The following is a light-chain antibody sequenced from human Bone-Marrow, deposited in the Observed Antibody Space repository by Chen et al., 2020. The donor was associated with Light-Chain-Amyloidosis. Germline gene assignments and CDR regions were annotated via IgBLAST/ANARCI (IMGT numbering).Light chain of an antibody. J-gene: IGLJ3*02. CDR1: SGSIATNY. CDR2: EDD. Sequence: NFMLTQPHSVSESPGKTVIISCIRSSGSIATNYVQWYQQRPGSSPTTVIYEDDQRPPGVPDRFSGSIDRSSNSASLTVSGLKTEDEADYYCQSYQGSSQGVFGGGTKLTVL. V-gene: IGLV6-57*01. CDR3: QSYQGSSQGV.